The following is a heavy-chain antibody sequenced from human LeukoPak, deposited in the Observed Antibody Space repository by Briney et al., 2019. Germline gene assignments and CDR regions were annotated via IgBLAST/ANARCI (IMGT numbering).Heavy chain of an antibody. CDR2: INSDGSST. D-gene: IGHD6-19*01. J-gene: IGHJ6*03. V-gene: IGHV3-74*01. Sequence: GGSLGLSCAASGFTFSSYWMHWVRQAPGKGLVWVSRINSDGSSTSYADSVKGRFTISRDNAKNTLYLQMNSLRAEDTAVYYCARDTAVAGTRYYYYYMDVWGKGTTVTVSS. CDR3: ARDTAVAGTRYYYYYMDV. CDR1: GFTFSSYW.